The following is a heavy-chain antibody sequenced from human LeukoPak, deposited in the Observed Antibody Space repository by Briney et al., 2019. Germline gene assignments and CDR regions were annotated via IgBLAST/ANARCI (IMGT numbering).Heavy chain of an antibody. CDR1: GGSISSYY. D-gene: IGHD7-27*01. V-gene: IGHV4-59*01. CDR2: IYYSGST. CDR3: ARGSGNWGRDVDAFDI. J-gene: IGHJ3*02. Sequence: SETLSLTCTVSGGSISSYYWSWIRQPPGKGLEWIGYIYYSGSTNYNPSLKSRVTISVDTSKNQFSLKLSSVTAADTAVYYCARGSGNWGRDVDAFDIWGQGTMVTVSS.